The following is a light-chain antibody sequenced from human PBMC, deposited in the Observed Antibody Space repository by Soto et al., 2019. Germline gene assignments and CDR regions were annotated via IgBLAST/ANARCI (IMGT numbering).Light chain of an antibody. CDR1: QGISSH. CDR3: QQHNSYPFT. V-gene: IGKV1-9*01. Sequence: DIQLTQSPSFLSASVGDRVTITCRASQGISSHLAWYQQKPGKAPKFLIYAASTLQSGVPSRFSGSGSGTDFTLTISSLQTEDVAPYYCQQHNSYPFTFGQGTKLEIK. CDR2: AAS. J-gene: IGKJ2*01.